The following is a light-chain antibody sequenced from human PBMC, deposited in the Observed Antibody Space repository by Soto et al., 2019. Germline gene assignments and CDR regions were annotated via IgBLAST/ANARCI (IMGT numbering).Light chain of an antibody. Sequence: DIQMTQSPSTLSASVGDRVTITCRASQSISSWLAWYQQKPGKAPKLLIYKASSLESGVPSRFSGSGSGTELTLTIRSLQADDFATCFCQRYKIYSPLTFGGGTKVEIK. CDR2: KAS. J-gene: IGKJ4*02. CDR1: QSISSW. V-gene: IGKV1-5*03. CDR3: QRYKIYSPLT.